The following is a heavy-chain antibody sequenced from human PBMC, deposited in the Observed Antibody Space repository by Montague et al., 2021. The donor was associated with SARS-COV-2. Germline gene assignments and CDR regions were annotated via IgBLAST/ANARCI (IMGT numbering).Heavy chain of an antibody. J-gene: IGHJ5*02. CDR3: ARDGLERQWWMLGWFDP. CDR1: GGSISSHY. D-gene: IGHD1-1*01. Sequence: SETLSLTCTVSGGSISSHYWSWIRQPAGKGLEWIGRIYTSGSTNYNPSLKSRVTMSVDTSKNQFSLKLRSVTAADTAVYFCARDGLERQWWMLGWFDPWGQGTLVTVSS. CDR2: IYTSGST. V-gene: IGHV4-4*07.